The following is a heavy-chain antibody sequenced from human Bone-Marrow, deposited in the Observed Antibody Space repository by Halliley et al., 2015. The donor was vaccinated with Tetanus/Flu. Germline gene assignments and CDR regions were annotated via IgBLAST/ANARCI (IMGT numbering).Heavy chain of an antibody. J-gene: IGHJ3*02. CDR2: TYYRSKWYN. V-gene: IGHV6-1*01. CDR1: GDSFSNNDAA. CDR3: ARGLRSALDI. Sequence: LVQPSQTLSLTCAISGDSFSNNDAAWNWIRQSPSRGLEWLGRTYYRSKWYNDYAVSVKSRITIDPDTSKNQFSLQLNSVTPEDTAVYYCARGLRSALDIWGQGTMVTVSS.